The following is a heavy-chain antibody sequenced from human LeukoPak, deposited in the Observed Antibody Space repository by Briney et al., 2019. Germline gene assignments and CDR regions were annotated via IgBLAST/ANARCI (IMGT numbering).Heavy chain of an antibody. Sequence: PSETLSLTCTVSGGSVSSGSYYWSWIRQSPGRGLEWIGYIYYSGSTTYNPSLKSRVTISVDTSKNQFSLKLSSVTAADTAVYYCARVGDHFWSGYYGPQRGGYSYYYMDVWGKGTTVTVSS. D-gene: IGHD3-3*02. V-gene: IGHV4-61*01. CDR3: ARVGDHFWSGYYGPQRGGYSYYYMDV. J-gene: IGHJ6*03. CDR1: GGSVSSGSYY. CDR2: IYYSGST.